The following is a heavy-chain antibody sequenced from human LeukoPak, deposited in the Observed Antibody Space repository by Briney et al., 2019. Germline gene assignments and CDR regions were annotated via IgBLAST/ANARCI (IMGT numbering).Heavy chain of an antibody. CDR1: GGSIRSSYYY. J-gene: IGHJ4*02. D-gene: IGHD3-22*01. V-gene: IGHV4-39*07. Sequence: PSETLSLTCTVSGGSIRSSYYYWGWIRQPPGKGLEWIGSIYDSGSTYYNPSLKSRVTISVDTSKNQFSLKLSSVTAADTAVYYCARGMTDSSGYYFDYWGQGTLVTVSS. CDR3: ARGMTDSSGYYFDY. CDR2: IYDSGST.